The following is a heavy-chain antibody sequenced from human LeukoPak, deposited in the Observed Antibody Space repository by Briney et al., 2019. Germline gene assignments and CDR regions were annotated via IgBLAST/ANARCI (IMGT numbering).Heavy chain of an antibody. D-gene: IGHD4-17*01. J-gene: IGHJ3*02. CDR2: IKSKTDGGTT. CDR3: TTSDYGDYRSHDAFDI. CDR1: GFTFSNAW. V-gene: IGHV3-15*01. Sequence: PGGSLRLSCAASGFTFSNAWMSWVRQAPGKGLEWVGRIKSKTDGGTTDYAAPVKGRFTISRDDSKNTLYLQMNSLKTEDTAVYYCTTSDYGDYRSHDAFDIWGQGTMVTVSS.